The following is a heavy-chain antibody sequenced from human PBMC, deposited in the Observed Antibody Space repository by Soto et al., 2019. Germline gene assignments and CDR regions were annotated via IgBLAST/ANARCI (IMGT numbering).Heavy chain of an antibody. CDR1: GGSISSGGYY. J-gene: IGHJ5*02. Sequence: SETLSLTCTVSGGSISSGGYYWSWIRQHPGKGLEWIGYIYYSGSTYYNPSLKSRVTISVDTSKNQFSLKLSSVTAADTAVYYCVRAPPGIAAAGIDRGWFDPWGQGTLVTGSS. V-gene: IGHV4-31*03. CDR2: IYYSGST. CDR3: VRAPPGIAAAGIDRGWFDP. D-gene: IGHD6-13*01.